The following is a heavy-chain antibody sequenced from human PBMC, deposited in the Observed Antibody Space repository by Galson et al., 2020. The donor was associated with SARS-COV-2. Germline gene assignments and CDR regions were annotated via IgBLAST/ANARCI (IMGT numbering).Heavy chain of an antibody. CDR1: GFSPSTTREG. CDR2: IYWNDDK. J-gene: IGHJ5*02. CDR3: AHKSIWFGELGGWLDP. Sequence: SGPTLVKPTQTLTLTCTFSGFSPSTTREGVGWIRQPPGKALEWPALIYWNDDKRYSSSLKSRLTITKDTSKNPVVLTMTNMDPVDTATYYCAHKSIWFGELGGWLDPWGQGTLVTVSS. D-gene: IGHD3-10*01. V-gene: IGHV2-5*01.